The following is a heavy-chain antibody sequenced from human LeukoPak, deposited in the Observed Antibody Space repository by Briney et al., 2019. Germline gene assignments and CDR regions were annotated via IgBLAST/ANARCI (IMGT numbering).Heavy chain of an antibody. CDR3: ASRNYYDSSDYHFDY. CDR1: GGTFSSYA. D-gene: IGHD3-22*01. Sequence: SVKVSCKASGGTFSSYAISWVRQAPGQGLEWMGGIIPIFGTANYAQKFQGRVTITADESTSTAYMELSSLKSEDTAVYYCASRNYYDSSDYHFDYWGQGTLVTVSS. CDR2: IIPIFGTA. V-gene: IGHV1-69*13. J-gene: IGHJ4*02.